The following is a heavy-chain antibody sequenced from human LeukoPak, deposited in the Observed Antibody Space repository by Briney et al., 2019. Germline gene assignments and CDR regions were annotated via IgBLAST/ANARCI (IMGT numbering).Heavy chain of an antibody. Sequence: SETLSLTCTVSGGSISSNNYYWSWIRQPPGKGLEWIGEINHSGSTNYNPSLKSRVTISVDTSKNQFSLKLSSVTAADTAVYYCATGTPLDVWGRGTTVTVSS. V-gene: IGHV4-39*07. D-gene: IGHD1-1*01. CDR3: ATGTPLDV. CDR1: GGSISSNNYY. J-gene: IGHJ6*02. CDR2: INHSGST.